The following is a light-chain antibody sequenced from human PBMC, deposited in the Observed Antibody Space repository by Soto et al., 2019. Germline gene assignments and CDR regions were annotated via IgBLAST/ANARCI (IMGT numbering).Light chain of an antibody. Sequence: QPVLTQSPSASASLGASVKLTCTLSSGHSSYAIAWHQQQPEKGPRYLMNLNNDGSHTKGDGVPDRFSGSTSGAERYLTISSLQSDDEADYYCQTWGTGFHVVFGGGTKLTVL. CDR1: SGHSSYA. CDR3: QTWGTGFHVV. CDR2: LNNDGSH. V-gene: IGLV4-69*01. J-gene: IGLJ2*01.